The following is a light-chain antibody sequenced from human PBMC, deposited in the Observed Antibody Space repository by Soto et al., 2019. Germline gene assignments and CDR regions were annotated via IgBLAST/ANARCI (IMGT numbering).Light chain of an antibody. CDR2: AAS. CDR1: QTISSW. V-gene: IGKV1-5*01. CDR3: QQNNSYSPT. J-gene: IGKJ2*01. Sequence: DIQMTHSPSALSTVVRARLTIDYRASQTISSWLAWYQQKPGKAPKLLIYAASSLQSGVPSRFSGSGSGTEFTLTISSLQPDDFATYYCQQNNSYSPTFGQGTKVDIK.